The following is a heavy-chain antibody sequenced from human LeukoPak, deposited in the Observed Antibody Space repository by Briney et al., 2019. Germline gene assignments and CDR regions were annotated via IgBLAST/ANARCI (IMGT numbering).Heavy chain of an antibody. D-gene: IGHD6-13*01. CDR1: GYTFSDYY. CDR3: VRVSSSTAAPGSDALDI. CDR2: ISRDATII. Sequence: GGSLRLSCVGSGYTFSDYYVTWIRQAPGKGMEWVSYISRDATIIKYSDSVKGRFTISRDNAKNSVYLQMNSLKTEDTAVYYCVRVSSSTAAPGSDALDIWGQGTMVTVSS. J-gene: IGHJ3*02. V-gene: IGHV3-11*01.